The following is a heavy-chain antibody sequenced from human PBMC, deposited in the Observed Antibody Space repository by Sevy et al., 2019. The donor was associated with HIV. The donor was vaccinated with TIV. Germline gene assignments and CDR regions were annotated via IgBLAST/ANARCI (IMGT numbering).Heavy chain of an antibody. Sequence: SETLSLTCTVSGGSITSLYWNWIRQPPGKGLEWIANIYYNGHINYNPSPKSRVPLSLNPSKNQFSLRLSSVTAADTAMYYCAGENAWGRGYSWGQGTLVTVSS. J-gene: IGHJ4*02. CDR3: AGENAWGRGYS. CDR2: IYYNGHI. D-gene: IGHD1-26*01. V-gene: IGHV4-59*08. CDR1: GGSITSLY.